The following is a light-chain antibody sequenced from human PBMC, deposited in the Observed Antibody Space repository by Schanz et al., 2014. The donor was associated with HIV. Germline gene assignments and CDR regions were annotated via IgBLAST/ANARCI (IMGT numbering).Light chain of an antibody. Sequence: SALTQPPSASGSPGQSVTISCTGTSSDIGGYNYVSWYQQYPGKAPKLLIYEVTKRPAGVPDRFSGSKSGNTASLTISGLQAEDEADYYCSSYTSSNTFVFGGGTQLTVL. CDR1: SSDIGGYNY. CDR3: SSYTSSNTFV. CDR2: EVT. J-gene: IGLJ2*01. V-gene: IGLV2-8*01.